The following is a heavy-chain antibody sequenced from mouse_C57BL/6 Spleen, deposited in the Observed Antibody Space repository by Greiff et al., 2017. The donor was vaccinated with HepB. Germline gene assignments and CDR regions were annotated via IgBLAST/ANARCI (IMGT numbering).Heavy chain of an antibody. J-gene: IGHJ3*01. V-gene: IGHV1-61*01. CDR3: ASRWFAY. Sequence: VKQRPGQGLEWIGNIYPSDSETHYNQKFKDKATLTVDKSSSTAYMQLSSLTSEDSAVYYCASRWFAYWGQGTLVTVSA. CDR2: IYPSDSET.